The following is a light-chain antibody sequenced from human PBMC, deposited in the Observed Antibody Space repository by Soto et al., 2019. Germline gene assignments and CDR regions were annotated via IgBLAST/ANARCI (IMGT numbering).Light chain of an antibody. CDR3: ATWDDSLNAFV. V-gene: IGLV1-44*01. J-gene: IGLJ1*01. CDR2: NDD. CDR1: TSSIGSNA. Sequence: VLTHSPSASGTPGQRITIYCSGSTSSIGSNAVNWYQQFPGTAPTFLIYNDDQRPSGVPDRFSGSKSGTSASLAISGLHSEHEADYYCATWDDSLNAFVFGTGTKLTVL.